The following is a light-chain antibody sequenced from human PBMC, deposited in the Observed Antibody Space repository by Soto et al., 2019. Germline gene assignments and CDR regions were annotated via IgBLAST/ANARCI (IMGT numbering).Light chain of an antibody. CDR3: QQYGSSPLT. J-gene: IGKJ4*01. V-gene: IGKV3-20*01. Sequence: ELVLTHTPGTLSLSPGDRATLSCRASQPVNNNYLAWYQQIPGQAPRLLISGASGRATGTPDRFSGSASGTDFTLAISRLEPEDFAVYYCQQYGSSPLTFGGGTKVDIK. CDR1: QPVNNNY. CDR2: GAS.